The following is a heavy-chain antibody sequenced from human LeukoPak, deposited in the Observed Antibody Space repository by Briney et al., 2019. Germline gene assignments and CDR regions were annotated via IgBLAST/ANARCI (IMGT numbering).Heavy chain of an antibody. V-gene: IGHV1-2*02. CDR3: ARVGDGYNYNSWFDP. CDR2: INPNSGGT. J-gene: IGHJ5*02. CDR1: GYTFTGYY. Sequence: ASVKASCKASGYTFTGYYTHWVRQAPGQGLEWMGWINPNSGGTNYAQKFQGRVTMTRDTSISTAYMELSRLRSDDTAVYYCARVGDGYNYNSWFDPWGQGTLVTVSS. D-gene: IGHD5-24*01.